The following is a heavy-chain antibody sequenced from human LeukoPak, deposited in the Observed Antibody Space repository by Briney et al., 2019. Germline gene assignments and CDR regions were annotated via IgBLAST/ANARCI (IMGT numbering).Heavy chain of an antibody. CDR1: GGSIDRSSYY. D-gene: IGHD1-1*01. Sequence: SETLSLTCTVSGGSIDRSSYYWGWIRQPPGKGLEWIGSVFYTGNTSYNPSLRSRVTLSVDTSKNQFSPKLNSVTAADTAVYYCSKRTGLGYWGQGILVTVTS. CDR3: SKRTGLGY. V-gene: IGHV4-39*01. J-gene: IGHJ4*02. CDR2: VFYTGNT.